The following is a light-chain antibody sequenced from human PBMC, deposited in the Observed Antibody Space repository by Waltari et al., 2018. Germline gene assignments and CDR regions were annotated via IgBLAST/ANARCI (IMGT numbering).Light chain of an antibody. CDR2: NVS. CDR1: SSDVGRYYS. CDR3: CSYAAASHWV. V-gene: IGLV2-11*01. Sequence: QSALTQPRSVSGSPGQSVTIPCTGISSDVGRYYSVSWYQHHPGKAPKLVIYNVSKRPSGVPDRVSGSKSGNTASLTISGLQAEDEGDYYCCSYAAASHWVFGGGTKLTVL. J-gene: IGLJ3*02.